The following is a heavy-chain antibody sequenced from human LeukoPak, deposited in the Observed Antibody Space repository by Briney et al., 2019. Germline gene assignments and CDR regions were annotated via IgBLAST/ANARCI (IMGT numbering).Heavy chain of an antibody. D-gene: IGHD4/OR15-4a*01. CDR1: GYTFTSNG. CDR2: ISTNNGDT. J-gene: IGHJ4*02. V-gene: IGHV1-18*01. Sequence: ASVKVSCKASGYTFTSNGISWVRQAPGQGLEWMGWISTNNGDTKYGKKFQGRVIMTTDTSTSTTYMEVRSLRSDDTAVYYCARDDDYNPLVHWSQGTLVTVSS. CDR3: ARDDDYNPLVH.